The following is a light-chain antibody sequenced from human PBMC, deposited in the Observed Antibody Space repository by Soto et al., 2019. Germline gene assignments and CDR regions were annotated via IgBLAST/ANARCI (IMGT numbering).Light chain of an antibody. V-gene: IGKV1-5*01. Sequence: IHMTQSPSTLSASCGDIVTITRRASQSISSGLAWYQQKPGKAPKVLIYDASSLESGVPSRFSGSGSGTEFTLTISSLQPDDFAVYYCQQYNSWWTFGQGTKVDI. CDR1: QSISSG. J-gene: IGKJ1*01. CDR2: DAS. CDR3: QQYNSWWT.